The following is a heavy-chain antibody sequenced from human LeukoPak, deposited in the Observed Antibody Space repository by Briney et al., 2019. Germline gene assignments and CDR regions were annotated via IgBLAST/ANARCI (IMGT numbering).Heavy chain of an antibody. D-gene: IGHD2-2*01. J-gene: IGHJ6*02. CDR1: GYPFTDYY. V-gene: IGHV1-2*02. Sequence: ASVKVSCKASGYPFTDYYMHWVRQAPGQGLEWMGWMNANSGDSNYARNFQGRVTMTRDTSITTAYMELRSLRHDDTAVYYCARGYCSSTSCYWGYYYYGMDVWGQGTTVTVSS. CDR2: MNANSGDS. CDR3: ARGYCSSTSCYWGYYYYGMDV.